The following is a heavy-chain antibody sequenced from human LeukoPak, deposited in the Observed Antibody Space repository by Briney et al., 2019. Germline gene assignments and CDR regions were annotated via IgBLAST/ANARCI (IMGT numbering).Heavy chain of an antibody. CDR1: GFTFSSYA. D-gene: IGHD6-19*01. CDR2: ISGSGGST. CDR3: ATRYSSRWYEG. V-gene: IGHV3-23*01. J-gene: IGHJ4*02. Sequence: GGSLRLSCAASGFTFSSYAMSWVRQAPGNGLEWVSAISGSGGSTYYADSVKGRFTISRDNSKNTLYLQMNSLRAEDTAVYYCATRYSSRWYEGWGQGTLVTVSS.